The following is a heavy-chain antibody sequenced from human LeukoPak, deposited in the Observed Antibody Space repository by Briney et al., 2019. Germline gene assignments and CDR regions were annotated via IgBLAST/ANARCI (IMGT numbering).Heavy chain of an antibody. V-gene: IGHV1-24*01. J-gene: IGHJ6*02. Sequence: ASVKVSCKVSGYTLTELSMHWVRQAPGKGLEWMGGFDPEDGETIYAQKFQGRVTMTEDTSTDTAYMELSSLRSEDTAVYYCARGVDVVVVAWSYGMDVWGQGTTVTVSS. CDR3: ARGVDVVVVAWSYGMDV. CDR1: GYTLTELS. CDR2: FDPEDGET. D-gene: IGHD2-15*01.